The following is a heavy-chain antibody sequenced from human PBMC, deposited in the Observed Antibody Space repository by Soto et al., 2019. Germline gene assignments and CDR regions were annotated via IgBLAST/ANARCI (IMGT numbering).Heavy chain of an antibody. CDR2: ISRSSTYT. CDR1: GFTFSDYY. D-gene: IGHD3-10*01. V-gene: IGHV3-11*05. Sequence: QVQLVESGGGLVKPGGSLRLSCAASGFTFSDYYMNWIRQAPGKGLEWVSYISRSSTYTNYADSVKGRFTISRDNAKNSLYLQMNSLRAEDKAVYYCARDHYGPGWFDPWGQGTLVTVSS. CDR3: ARDHYGPGWFDP. J-gene: IGHJ5*02.